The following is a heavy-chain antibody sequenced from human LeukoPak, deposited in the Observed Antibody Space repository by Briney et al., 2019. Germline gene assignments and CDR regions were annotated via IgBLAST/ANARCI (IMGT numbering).Heavy chain of an antibody. CDR1: GGTFSSYA. D-gene: IGHD2-2*01. Sequence: ASVKVSCTASGGTFSSYAISWVRQAPGQGLEWMGGIIPIFGTANYAQKFQGRVTITADESTSTAYMELSSLRSEDTAVYYCARAYCSSTSCYAPTDYYYGMDVWGKGTTVTVSS. J-gene: IGHJ6*04. CDR2: IIPIFGTA. CDR3: ARAYCSSTSCYAPTDYYYGMDV. V-gene: IGHV1-69*13.